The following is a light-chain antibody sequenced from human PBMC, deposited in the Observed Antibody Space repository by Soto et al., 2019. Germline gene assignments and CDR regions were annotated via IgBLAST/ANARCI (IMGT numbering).Light chain of an antibody. V-gene: IGLV2-14*01. CDR3: LSYTSDATRV. J-gene: IGLJ3*02. Sequence: QSVLTQPASVSGSPGQSITIFCSGSNSDVGGYNYVSWYQHHPGQAPKLIIYEASNRPSGVSDRFSGSKSGNTASLTISGLRAEDEAIYYCLSYTSDATRVFGGGTKLTVL. CDR2: EAS. CDR1: NSDVGGYNY.